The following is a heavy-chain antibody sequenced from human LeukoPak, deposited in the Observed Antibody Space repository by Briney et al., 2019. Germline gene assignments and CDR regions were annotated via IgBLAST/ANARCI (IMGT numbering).Heavy chain of an antibody. Sequence: GGSLRLSCAASGFTFSGFAMSWVRRTPGKGLEWVSSISSSSSYIYYADSVKGRFTISRDNAKNSLYLQMNSLRAEDTAVYYCAGGSGYFDYWGQGTLVTVSS. J-gene: IGHJ4*02. CDR2: ISSSSSYI. V-gene: IGHV3-21*01. CDR1: GFTFSGFA. CDR3: AGGSGYFDY. D-gene: IGHD3-16*01.